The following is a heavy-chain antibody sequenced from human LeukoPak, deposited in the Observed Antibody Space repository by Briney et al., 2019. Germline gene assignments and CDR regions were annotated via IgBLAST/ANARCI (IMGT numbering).Heavy chain of an antibody. J-gene: IGHJ4*02. CDR1: GFTFSSYA. Sequence: GGSLRLSCAASGFTFSSYAMSWVRQAPGKGLEWVSAISGSGGSTYYADSVKGRFTISRDNSKNTLYLQMNSLRAEDTAVYYCAKSALMYSGSFYYFDYWGQGTLVTVSS. D-gene: IGHD1-26*01. V-gene: IGHV3-23*01. CDR2: ISGSGGST. CDR3: AKSALMYSGSFYYFDY.